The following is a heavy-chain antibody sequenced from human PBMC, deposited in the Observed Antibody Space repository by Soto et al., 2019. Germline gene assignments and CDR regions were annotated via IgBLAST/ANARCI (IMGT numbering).Heavy chain of an antibody. J-gene: IGHJ4*01. CDR3: ARLYCSSVSCYNDY. Sequence: WETLCLTCGASGFPVRYCDYWGWRRQPPGGLQGGLGSSYRSRRTYHNPSLKSRLTLSRDTSKNAFSLQLRWVTAADTAVYFCARLYCSSVSCYNDYWGPGVLVTVSS. CDR1: GFPVRYCDY. CDR2: SYRSRRT. V-gene: IGHV4-38-2*01. D-gene: IGHD2-2*01.